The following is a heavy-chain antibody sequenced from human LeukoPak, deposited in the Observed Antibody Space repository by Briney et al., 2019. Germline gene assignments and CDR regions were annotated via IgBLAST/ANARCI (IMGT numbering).Heavy chain of an antibody. J-gene: IGHJ5*02. Sequence: SETLSLTCTVSGGSIRSSSYYWGWIRQPPGKGLEWIGSIYYSGSTYYNPSLKSRVTISVDTSKNQFSLKLSSVTAADTAVYYCARGDYYGSPKVVAAWGQGTLVTVSS. D-gene: IGHD3-10*01. V-gene: IGHV4-39*07. CDR3: ARGDYYGSPKVVAA. CDR1: GGSIRSSSYY. CDR2: IYYSGST.